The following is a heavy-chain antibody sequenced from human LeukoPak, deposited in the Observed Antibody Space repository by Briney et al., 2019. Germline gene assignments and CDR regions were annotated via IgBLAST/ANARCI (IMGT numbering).Heavy chain of an antibody. CDR2: IYYSGST. Sequence: SETLSLTCAVSGGSMRSNYWSLTRQPPGKGLEWIGNIYYSGSTNYNPSLKSRVTISIDPSKNQFSLKLSSVTAADTAIYYCVKDNGRWFDPWGQGTLVIVSS. V-gene: IGHV4-59*01. D-gene: IGHD1-26*01. CDR3: VKDNGRWFDP. CDR1: GGSMRSNY. J-gene: IGHJ5*02.